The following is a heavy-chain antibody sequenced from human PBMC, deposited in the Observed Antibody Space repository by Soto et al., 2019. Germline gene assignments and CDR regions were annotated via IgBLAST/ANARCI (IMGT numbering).Heavy chain of an antibody. CDR2: IIPIFGTA. D-gene: IGHD3-22*01. CDR1: GGTFSSYA. J-gene: IGHJ4*02. CDR3: ASYTNDYYDSSGYYV. V-gene: IGHV1-69*13. Sequence: ASVKVSCKASGGTFSSYAISWVRQAPGQGLEWMGGIIPIFGTANYAQKFQGRVTITADESTSTAYMELSSLRSEDTAVYYCASYTNDYYDSSGYYVWGQGTLVTVSS.